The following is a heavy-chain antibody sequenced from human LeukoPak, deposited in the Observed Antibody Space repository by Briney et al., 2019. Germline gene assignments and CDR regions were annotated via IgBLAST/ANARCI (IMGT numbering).Heavy chain of an antibody. D-gene: IGHD4-23*01. J-gene: IGHJ6*02. V-gene: IGHV3-23*01. CDR2: TSDSGGST. Sequence: PGGSLRLSCAASTFTFNSYVMSWVRQAPGKGLECVSATSDSGGSTYYADSVKGRFTISRDNSKNTLYLQMNSLRAEDTAVYYCAKDPLTTVVTGGYYYYGMDVWGQGTTVSVSS. CDR3: AKDPLTTVVTGGYYYYGMDV. CDR1: TFTFNSYV.